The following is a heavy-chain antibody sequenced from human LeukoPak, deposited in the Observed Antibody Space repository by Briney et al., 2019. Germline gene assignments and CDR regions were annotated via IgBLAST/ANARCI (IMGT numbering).Heavy chain of an antibody. J-gene: IGHJ4*02. V-gene: IGHV4-59*01. CDR1: GGSISSYY. Sequence: PSETLSLTCTVSGGSISSYYWSWIRQPPGKGLEWIGYIYYSGSTNYNPSLMSRVTISVDTSKNQFSLKLSSVTAADTAVYYCARTMAPYYFDYWGQGTLVTVSS. CDR3: ARTMAPYYFDY. CDR2: IYYSGST. D-gene: IGHD3-10*01.